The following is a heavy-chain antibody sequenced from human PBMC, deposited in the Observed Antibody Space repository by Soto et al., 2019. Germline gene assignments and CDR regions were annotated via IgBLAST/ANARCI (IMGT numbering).Heavy chain of an antibody. V-gene: IGHV3-7*01. CDR1: GFTFSTSW. CDR2: MKGDGSKE. Sequence: VQLVESGGGLVQPGGSLRLSCLASGFTFSTSWMTWVRQAPGKGLEWVANMKGDGSKENYVDSVKGRFTISRDNAKNSLFLQMISLRDEDTALYYCARDLNYGVSTVYYDVFDTWGQGTMVTVSP. J-gene: IGHJ3*02. D-gene: IGHD4-17*01. CDR3: ARDLNYGVSTVYYDVFDT.